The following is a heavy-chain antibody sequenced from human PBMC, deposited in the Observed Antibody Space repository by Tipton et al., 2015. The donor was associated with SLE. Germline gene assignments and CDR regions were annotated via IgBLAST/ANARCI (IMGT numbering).Heavy chain of an antibody. Sequence: TLSLTCTVSGGSISSSKYYWGWIRQPPGKGLEWIGSIYSSGSTYYNPSLKSRVSISVDTSKNQFFLNLRSVTAADTAVYFCAREGASVLIRNCYFDYWGQGSLVTVSS. J-gene: IGHJ4*02. CDR1: GGSISSSKYY. CDR3: AREGASVLIRNCYFDY. CDR2: IYSSGST. D-gene: IGHD2-8*01. V-gene: IGHV4-39*07.